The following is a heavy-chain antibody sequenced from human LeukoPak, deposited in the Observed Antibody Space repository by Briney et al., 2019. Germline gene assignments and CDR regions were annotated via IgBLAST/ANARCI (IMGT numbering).Heavy chain of an antibody. CDR3: AREYIRSDEHNY. J-gene: IGHJ4*02. CDR2: INPNSGGT. Sequence: ASVKVSCKASGYTFTGYCMHWVRQAPGQGLEWMGWINPNSGGTNYAQKFQGRVTMTRDTSISTAYMELSRLRSDDTAVYYCAREYIRSDEHNYWGQGTLVTVSS. D-gene: IGHD2-21*01. V-gene: IGHV1-2*02. CDR1: GYTFTGYC.